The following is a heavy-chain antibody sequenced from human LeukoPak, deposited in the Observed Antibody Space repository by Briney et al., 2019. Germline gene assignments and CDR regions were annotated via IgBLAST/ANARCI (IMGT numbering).Heavy chain of an antibody. CDR2: LYYDGRT. D-gene: IGHD3-22*01. CDR3: ARAPEVYDSTSYGGGWLDP. Sequence: SETLSLTCTVFGDSVSSSNYYWAWFRQPPGKGLDWIGSLYYDGRTYYSPSLESRVTVSVDTSKNQFSLKLRFVTAADTAVYYCARAPEVYDSTSYGGGWLDPWGQGIRVTVSS. J-gene: IGHJ5*02. V-gene: IGHV4-39*07. CDR1: GDSVSSSNYY.